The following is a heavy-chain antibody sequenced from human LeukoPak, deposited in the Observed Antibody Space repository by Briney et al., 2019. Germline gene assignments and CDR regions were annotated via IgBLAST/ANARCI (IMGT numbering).Heavy chain of an antibody. CDR1: GGSISSYY. J-gene: IGHJ5*02. Sequence: SETLSLTCTVAGGSISSYYWSWNRQPPGKGLEWIGFISYSGTTNYNPSLKSRVTILVDTSKKQFSLKLSSVTAADTAVYYCARKGPYGSGSYYQNRNWFDPWGQGTLVTVSS. CDR2: ISYSGTT. CDR3: ARKGPYGSGSYYQNRNWFDP. D-gene: IGHD3-10*01. V-gene: IGHV4-59*08.